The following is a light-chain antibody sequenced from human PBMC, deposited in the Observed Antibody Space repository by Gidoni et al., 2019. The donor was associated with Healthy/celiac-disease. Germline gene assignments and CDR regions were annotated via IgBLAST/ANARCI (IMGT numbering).Light chain of an antibody. CDR2: GAS. CDR1: QSVSSSY. J-gene: IGKJ4*01. CDR3: QQYGSSRLT. Sequence: EIVLTQSPCTLSLSPGERATLSCRASQSVSSSYLACYQQKPGQAPRLLIYGASSTATDIPDRFSGSGSGTDFTLTISRLEPEDFAVYYCQQYGSSRLTFGGGTKVEIK. V-gene: IGKV3-20*01.